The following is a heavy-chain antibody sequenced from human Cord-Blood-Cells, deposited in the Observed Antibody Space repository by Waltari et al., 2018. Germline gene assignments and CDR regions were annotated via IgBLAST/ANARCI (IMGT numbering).Heavy chain of an antibody. CDR1: GGSLSSRSYY. J-gene: IGHJ4*02. D-gene: IGHD3-3*01. Sequence: QLQLQESGPGLVKPSETLSLTCTVSGGSLSSRSYYWGWLRQPPGKGLEWIGCIYYSGGTYYNPSLKRRVTISVDTSKNQFSLKLSSVTAADTAVYYCARHIRFLEWLGMNFDYWGQGTLVTVSS. CDR2: IYYSGGT. V-gene: IGHV4-39*01. CDR3: ARHIRFLEWLGMNFDY.